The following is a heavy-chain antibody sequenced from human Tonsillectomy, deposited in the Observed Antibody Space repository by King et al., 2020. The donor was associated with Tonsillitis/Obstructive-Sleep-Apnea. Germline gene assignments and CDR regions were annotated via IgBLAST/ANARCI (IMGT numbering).Heavy chain of an antibody. CDR3: AGDVGYSYSGAFDV. D-gene: IGHD5-24*01. CDR2: ISSDSNYI. CDR1: GFTFSSYS. Sequence: VQLVESGGGLVKPGGSLRLSCAASGFTFSSYSMNWVRQAPGKGLEWVSSISSDSNYIYYAESMKGRFTISRDNAKNSLYLQMNSLRAADTAVYYCAGDVGYSYSGAFDVWGQGRMVTVSS. V-gene: IGHV3-21*01. J-gene: IGHJ3*01.